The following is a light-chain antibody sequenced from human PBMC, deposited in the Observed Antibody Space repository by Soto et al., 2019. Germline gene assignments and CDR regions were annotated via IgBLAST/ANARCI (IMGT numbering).Light chain of an antibody. CDR3: QLSGSTLFT. Sequence: EVVLTQSPGTLSLPPGERATLSCRASQAVSSNYLAWYQQKPGQAPRLLISGSFNRAPGIPHRFSGSGSGTDFTLTISRLEPEDFAVYYCQLSGSTLFTFGGGTKVE. V-gene: IGKV3-20*01. CDR1: QAVSSNY. CDR2: GSF. J-gene: IGKJ4*01.